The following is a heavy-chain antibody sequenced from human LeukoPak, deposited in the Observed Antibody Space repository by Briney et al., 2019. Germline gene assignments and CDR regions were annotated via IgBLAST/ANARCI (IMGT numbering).Heavy chain of an antibody. D-gene: IGHD4-17*01. CDR1: GFTFSSYA. J-gene: IGHJ6*02. CDR2: ISYDGSNK. V-gene: IGHV3-30-3*01. Sequence: GRSLRLSCAASGFTFSSYAMHWVRQAPGKGLEWVAVISYDGSNKYYADSVKGRFTISRDNSKNTLYLQMNSLRAEDTAVYYCASTLGDYYYGMAVWGQGPTVTVSS. CDR3: ASTLGDYYYGMAV.